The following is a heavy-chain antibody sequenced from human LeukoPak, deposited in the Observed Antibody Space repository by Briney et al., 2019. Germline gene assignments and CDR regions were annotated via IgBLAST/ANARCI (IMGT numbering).Heavy chain of an antibody. V-gene: IGHV3-23*01. CDR2: ISTSGGSK. Sequence: PGGSLRLSCVASGFTFSSYAMSWVRKAPGKGLEWVSVISTSGGSKFYADSVKGRFTISRDNSKNTLYLQMNSLSAEDTAVYYCAKYSSGWYGIDYWGQGTLVTVSS. D-gene: IGHD6-19*01. CDR1: GFTFSSYA. J-gene: IGHJ4*02. CDR3: AKYSSGWYGIDY.